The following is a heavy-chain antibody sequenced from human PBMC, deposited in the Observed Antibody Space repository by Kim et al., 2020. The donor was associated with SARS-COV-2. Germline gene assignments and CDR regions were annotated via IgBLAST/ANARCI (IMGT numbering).Heavy chain of an antibody. D-gene: IGHD6-19*01. CDR1: GYTFTSYD. CDR3: TRHRSGHNDNWFDP. CDR2: MNPNSGNT. V-gene: IGHV1-8*01. Sequence: ASVQVSCKASGYTFTSYDINWVRQATGQGLEWLGWMNPNSGNTGYADKFRGRVTMTREISTSTAYMELSSLTSEDTAVYYCTRHRSGHNDNWFDPWGQGTLVTVSS. J-gene: IGHJ5*02.